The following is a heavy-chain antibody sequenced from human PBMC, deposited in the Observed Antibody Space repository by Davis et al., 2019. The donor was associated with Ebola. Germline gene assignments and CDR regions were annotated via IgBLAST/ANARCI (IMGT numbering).Heavy chain of an antibody. CDR2: INRSGTT. CDR1: NESFSGYY. Sequence: SETLSLTCAVYNESFSGYYYTWIRQPPGKGLEWIAEINRSGTTNYNPSLKSRVTISLDTSKDQFTLRLSSVTAADTAVYYCARRESYYFYYMDVWGKGTTVTVSS. V-gene: IGHV4-34*01. J-gene: IGHJ6*03. CDR3: ARRESYYFYYMDV.